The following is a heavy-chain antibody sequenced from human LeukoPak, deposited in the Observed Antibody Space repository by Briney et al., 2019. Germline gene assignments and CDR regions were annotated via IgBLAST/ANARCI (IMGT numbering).Heavy chain of an antibody. CDR3: ARSGFLMIPDYFDY. V-gene: IGHV4-4*07. CDR2: IYTSGST. J-gene: IGHJ4*02. CDR1: GGSISSYH. D-gene: IGHD3-16*01. Sequence: SETLSLTCTVSGGSISSYHWSWIRQPAGKGLEWIGRIYTSGSTNYNPSLKSRVTMSVDTSKNQFSLKLSSVTAADTAVYYCARSGFLMIPDYFDYWGQGTLVTVSS.